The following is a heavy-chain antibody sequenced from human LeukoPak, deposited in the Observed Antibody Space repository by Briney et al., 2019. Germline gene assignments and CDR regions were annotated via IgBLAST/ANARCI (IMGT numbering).Heavy chain of an antibody. Sequence: SETLSLTCTVSGGSISGSRYYGGWIRQPPGKGLEWIGSLYYSGNTYYNPSLKSRVTISVDTSKNQFSLKLSSVTAADTAVYYCAREMVATSEEFYWGQGTLVTVSS. V-gene: IGHV4-39*02. D-gene: IGHD5-12*01. J-gene: IGHJ4*02. CDR2: LYYSGNT. CDR1: GGSISGSRYY. CDR3: AREMVATSEEFY.